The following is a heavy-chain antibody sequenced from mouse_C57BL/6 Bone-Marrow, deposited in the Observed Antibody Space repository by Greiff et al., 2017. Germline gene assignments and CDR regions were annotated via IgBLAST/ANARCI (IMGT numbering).Heavy chain of an antibody. V-gene: IGHV1-18*01. CDR2: INPNNGGT. CDR3: ASSIYYYGSSVWYFDV. J-gene: IGHJ1*03. D-gene: IGHD1-1*01. Sequence: VQLKESGPELVKPGASVKIPCKASGYTFTGYNMYWVKQSHGKSLEWIGDINPNNGGTIYNQKFKGKATLTVDKSSNTAFMELRSLTSEDTAVYYCASSIYYYGSSVWYFDVWGTGTTVTVSS. CDR1: GYTFTGYN.